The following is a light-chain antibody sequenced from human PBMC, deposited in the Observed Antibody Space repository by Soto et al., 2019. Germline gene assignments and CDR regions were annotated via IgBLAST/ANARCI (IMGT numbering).Light chain of an antibody. J-gene: IGKJ1*01. CDR1: QTISSW. Sequence: DIQMSQSPSTLSVSVGDRVTITCRASQTISSWLAWYQQKPGKAPKLLIYAASTLQSGVPSRFSGSGSATEFTLTISSLQPDDFATYYCQQYSTYPWTFGQGTKVDIK. V-gene: IGKV1-5*01. CDR3: QQYSTYPWT. CDR2: AAS.